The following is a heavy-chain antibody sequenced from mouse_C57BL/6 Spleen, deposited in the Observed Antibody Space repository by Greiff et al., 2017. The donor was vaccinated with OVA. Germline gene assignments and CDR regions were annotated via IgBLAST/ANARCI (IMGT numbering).Heavy chain of an antibody. V-gene: IGHV1-72*01. J-gene: IGHJ4*01. CDR3: ARWEDYGNYYAMDY. Sequence: VQLQESGAELVKPGASVKLSCKASGYTFTSYWMHWVKQRPGRGLEWIGRIDPNSGGTKYNEKFKSKATLTVDKPSSTAYMQLSSLTSEDSAVYYCARWEDYGNYYAMDYWGQGTSVTVSS. D-gene: IGHD2-1*01. CDR1: GYTFTSYW. CDR2: IDPNSGGT.